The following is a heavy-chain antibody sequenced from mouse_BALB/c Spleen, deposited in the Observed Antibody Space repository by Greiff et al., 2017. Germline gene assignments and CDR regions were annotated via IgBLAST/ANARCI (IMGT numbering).Heavy chain of an antibody. V-gene: IGHV14-4*02. Sequence: EVQLQQSGAELVRSGASVKLSCTASGFNIKDYYMHWVKQRPEQGLEWIGWIDPENGDTEYAPKFQGKATMTADTSSNTAYLQLSSLTSEDTAVYYCAREVYGNYGWFAYWGQGTLVTVSA. J-gene: IGHJ3*01. CDR2: IDPENGDT. D-gene: IGHD2-1*01. CDR1: GFNIKDYY. CDR3: AREVYGNYGWFAY.